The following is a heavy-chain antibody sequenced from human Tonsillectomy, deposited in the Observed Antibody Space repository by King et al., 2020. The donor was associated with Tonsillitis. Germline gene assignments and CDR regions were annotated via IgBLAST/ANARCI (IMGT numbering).Heavy chain of an antibody. J-gene: IGHJ3*02. CDR3: AGEMYSSSWTDAFDI. V-gene: IGHV3-30-3*01. D-gene: IGHD6-13*01. CDR1: GFTFSSYA. Sequence: QLVQSGGGVVQPGRSLRLSCAASGFTFSSYAMHWVRQAPGKGLEWVAVISYDGSNKYYADSVKGRFTISRDNSKNTLYLQMNSLRAEDTAVYYCAGEMYSSSWTDAFDIWGQGTMVTVSS. CDR2: ISYDGSNK.